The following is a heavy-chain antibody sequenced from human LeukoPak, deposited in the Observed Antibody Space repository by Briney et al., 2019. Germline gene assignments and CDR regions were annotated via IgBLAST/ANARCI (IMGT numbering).Heavy chain of an antibody. J-gene: IGHJ6*02. CDR2: INPKSGGT. CDR3: ARMLPQWLPYYHGMDV. CDR1: GYTFIGYY. Sequence: ASVKVSCKASGYTFIGYYMYWVRQAPGQGLEWMGWINPKSGGTNYAQKFQDRVTMTRDTSTNTAYVELSGLRFDDTAVYYCARMLPQWLPYYHGMDVWGQGTTVTVSS. V-gene: IGHV1-2*02. D-gene: IGHD6-19*01.